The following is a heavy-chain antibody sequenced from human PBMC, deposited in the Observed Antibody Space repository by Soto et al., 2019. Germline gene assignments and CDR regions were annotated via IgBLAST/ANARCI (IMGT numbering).Heavy chain of an antibody. CDR1: GFTFSSYS. V-gene: IGHV3-21*01. D-gene: IGHD3-22*01. J-gene: IGHJ4*02. Sequence: EVQLVESGGGLVKPGGSLRLSCAASGFTFSSYSMNWVRQAPGKGLEWVSSISSSSSYIYYADSVKGRFTISRDNAKNTLYLQTNSLRAEDTAVYYCARGTYYYDSSVYYGYWGQGTLVTVSS. CDR2: ISSSSSYI. CDR3: ARGTYYYDSSVYYGY.